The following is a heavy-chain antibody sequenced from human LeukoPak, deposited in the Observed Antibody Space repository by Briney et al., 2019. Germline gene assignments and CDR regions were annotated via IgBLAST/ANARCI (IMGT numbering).Heavy chain of an antibody. D-gene: IGHD5-24*01. CDR1: GFTFSSYS. CDR3: ARDRDGYSL. Sequence: GGSLRLSCAASGFTFSSYSMNWVRQAPGKGLEWVSYISSSSSTIYYADSVKGRFTISRDNAKNTLYLQMNSLRAEDTAVYYCARDRDGYSLWGQGTLVTVSS. CDR2: ISSSSSTI. V-gene: IGHV3-48*04. J-gene: IGHJ4*02.